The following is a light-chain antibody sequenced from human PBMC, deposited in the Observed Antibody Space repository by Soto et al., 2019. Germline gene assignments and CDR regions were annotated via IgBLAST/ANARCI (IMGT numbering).Light chain of an antibody. Sequence: EIVLTQSPATLSLSPGERATLSCRASQSVNNYLAWYQQKPGQAPRLLIYDASNRATGLPARFRGSGSGTDFTLTISSLEPEDFAVYFCQQRSNWPLTFGGGTKVEIK. J-gene: IGKJ4*01. CDR1: QSVNNY. V-gene: IGKV3-11*01. CDR3: QQRSNWPLT. CDR2: DAS.